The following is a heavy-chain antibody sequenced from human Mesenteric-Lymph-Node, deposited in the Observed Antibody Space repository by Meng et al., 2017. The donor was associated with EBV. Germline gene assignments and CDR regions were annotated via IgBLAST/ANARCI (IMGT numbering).Heavy chain of an antibody. D-gene: IGHD3-16*01. J-gene: IGHJ5*02. CDR2: VNHGGAT. V-gene: IGHV4-34*02. CDR3: ATLGSFASSIDP. Sequence: QVKLQQWGAGLLNPSETLSLTCAVYGASFSDYYWTWIRQPPGKGLEWIGEVNHGGATIYNPSLESRVTISIDTSKNQFSLKVTSVTAADTAVYFCATLGSFASSIDPWGQGILVTVSS. CDR1: GASFSDYY.